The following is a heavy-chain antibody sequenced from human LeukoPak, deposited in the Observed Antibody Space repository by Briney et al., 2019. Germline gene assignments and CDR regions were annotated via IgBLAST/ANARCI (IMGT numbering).Heavy chain of an antibody. Sequence: PGGSLRLSCAASGFTFSSYGMHWVRQAPGKGLEWVAFIRYDGSNKYYADSVKGRFTISRDNSKNTLYLQMNSLRAEDTAVYYCAKGLGIAAAGIDYWGQGTLVTVSS. CDR2: IRYDGSNK. CDR1: GFTFSSYG. CDR3: AKGLGIAAAGIDY. J-gene: IGHJ4*02. V-gene: IGHV3-30*02. D-gene: IGHD6-13*01.